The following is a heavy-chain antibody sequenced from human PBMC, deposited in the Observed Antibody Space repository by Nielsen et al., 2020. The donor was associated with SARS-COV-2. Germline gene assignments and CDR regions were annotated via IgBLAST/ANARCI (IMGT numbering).Heavy chain of an antibody. J-gene: IGHJ6*02. CDR1: GGSISSSSYY. CDR3: ARVSFDWLDYYYGTDV. D-gene: IGHD3-9*01. CDR2: IYYSGST. Sequence: SETLSLTCTVSGGSISSSSYYWGWIRQPPGKGLEWIGSIYYSGSTYYNPSLKSRVTISVDTSKNQFSLKLSSVTAADTAVYYCARVSFDWLDYYYGTDVWGQGTTVTVSS. V-gene: IGHV4-39*07.